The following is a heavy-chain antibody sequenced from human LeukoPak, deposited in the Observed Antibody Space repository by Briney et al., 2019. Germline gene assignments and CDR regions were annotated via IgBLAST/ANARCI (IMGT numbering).Heavy chain of an antibody. Sequence: GGSLRLSCAASGFTLTSYNINWVRQAPGKGLEWVSSITSSSDYIYYADSVKGRFTVSRDNAKNSLYLQMNSLRAEDTAVYYCARSITMIVDWFDPWGQGTLVNVSS. CDR1: GFTLTSYN. V-gene: IGHV3-21*01. D-gene: IGHD3-22*01. CDR3: ARSITMIVDWFDP. CDR2: ITSSSDYI. J-gene: IGHJ5*02.